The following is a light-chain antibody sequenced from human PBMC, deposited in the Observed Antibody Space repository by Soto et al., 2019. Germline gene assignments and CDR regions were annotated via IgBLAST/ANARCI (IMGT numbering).Light chain of an antibody. CDR3: EQYGSSPRT. J-gene: IGKJ1*01. CDR2: GAS. CDR1: QSVSSSY. V-gene: IGKV3-20*01. Sequence: EIVLTQSPGTLSLSPGERGTLSCGASQSVSSSYLAWYQQKPGQAPRLLIYGASSRATGIPARFSGSGSGTDFTLTISRLEPEDFAVYYCEQYGSSPRTFGQGTKVDIK.